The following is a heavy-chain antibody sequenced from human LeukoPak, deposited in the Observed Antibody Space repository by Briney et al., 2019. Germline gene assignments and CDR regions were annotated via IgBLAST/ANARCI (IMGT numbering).Heavy chain of an antibody. CDR1: GFTFSSYW. Sequence: GGSLRLSCAASGFTFSSYWMNWVRRAPGKGLEWVANIKQDESEKYHVDSVKGRFTISRDNAKNSLYLQMNNLRAEDTAVYYCARVLDSSTSRYQSLKYWGQGTLVTVSS. CDR3: ARVLDSSTSRYQSLKY. J-gene: IGHJ1*01. D-gene: IGHD2-2*01. CDR2: IKQDESEK. V-gene: IGHV3-7*01.